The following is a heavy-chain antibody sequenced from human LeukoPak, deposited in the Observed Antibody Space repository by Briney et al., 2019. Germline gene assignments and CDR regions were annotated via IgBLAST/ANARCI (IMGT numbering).Heavy chain of an antibody. D-gene: IGHD3-16*02. CDR2: INSDGSST. J-gene: IGHJ3*02. CDR1: GFTFSSYW. V-gene: IGHV3-74*01. CDR3: ARDHPSRSAFDI. Sequence: GGSLRLSCAASGFTFSSYWMHWVRQAPGKGLVWVSRINSDGSSTSYADSVKGRFTTSRDNAKNTLYLQMNSLRAEDTAVYYCARDHPSRSAFDIWGQGTMVTVSS.